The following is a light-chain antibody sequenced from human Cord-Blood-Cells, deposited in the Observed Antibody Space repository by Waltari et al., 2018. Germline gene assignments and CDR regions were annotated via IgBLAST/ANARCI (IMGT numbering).Light chain of an antibody. Sequence: DIQMTQSPSTLSASVGDRVTITCRASQSISSWLAWYQQKPGKAPKLLIYKASSLESGVLSRFSGSGSGTEFTLTISSLQPDDFATYYCQQYNSYSQTFGQGTKLEIK. CDR3: QQYNSYSQT. CDR2: KAS. V-gene: IGKV1-5*03. CDR1: QSISSW. J-gene: IGKJ2*01.